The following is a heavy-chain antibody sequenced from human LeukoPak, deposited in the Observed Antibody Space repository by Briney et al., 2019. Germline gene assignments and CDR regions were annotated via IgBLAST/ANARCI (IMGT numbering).Heavy chain of an antibody. D-gene: IGHD2-15*01. CDR3: ARDRYCSGGSCYLTLDY. CDR1: GYTFTSYY. CDR2: INPSGGST. J-gene: IGHJ4*02. Sequence: ASVEVSCKASGYTFTSYYMHWVRQAPGQGLEWMGMINPSGGSTSYAQKFQGRVTMTGDTSTSTVYMEVSSLRSEDTAVYYCARDRYCSGGSCYLTLDYWGQGTLVTVSS. V-gene: IGHV1-46*01.